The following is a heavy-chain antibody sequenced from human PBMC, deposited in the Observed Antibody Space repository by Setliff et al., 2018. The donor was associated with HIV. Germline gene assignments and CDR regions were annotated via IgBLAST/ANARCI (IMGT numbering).Heavy chain of an antibody. V-gene: IGHV4-39*01. CDR3: ATLRWLRSKHSDY. Sequence: LSLTCTVSGGSITNSNYYWGWFRQPPGKGLEWIGAIYYTENTYYNPSLKSRVTMSVDTSKNQFSLKLRSVTAADTAVYFRATLRWLRSKHSDYWGQGILVTVSS. CDR2: IYYTENT. D-gene: IGHD5-12*01. J-gene: IGHJ4*01. CDR1: GGSITNSNYY.